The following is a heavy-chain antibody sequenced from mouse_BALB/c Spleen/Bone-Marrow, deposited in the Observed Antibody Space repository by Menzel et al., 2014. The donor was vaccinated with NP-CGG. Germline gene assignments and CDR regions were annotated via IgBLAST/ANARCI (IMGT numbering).Heavy chain of an antibody. CDR3: ARDVGRLFFDV. V-gene: IGHV7-3*02. CDR1: GFTFTDYY. J-gene: IGHJ1*01. Sequence: EVQLVESGGGLVQPGGSLRLSCATSGFTFTDYYMNWVRQPPGMALEWLGFIRNKVNGYTTDYSTSVKGRFTISRDNSQNILYLQMNTLRTEDSATYYCARDVGRLFFDVWGAGTTVTVSS. CDR2: IRNKVNGYTT. D-gene: IGHD3-3*01.